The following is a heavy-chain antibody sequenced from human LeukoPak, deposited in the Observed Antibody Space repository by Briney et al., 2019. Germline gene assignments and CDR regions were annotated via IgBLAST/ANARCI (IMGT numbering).Heavy chain of an antibody. Sequence: SETLSLTCTVSGGSISGYYWSWIRQPPGRGLEWIGYIYYSGSTNYNPSLKSRVTISVDTSKNQFSLKLSSVTAADTAVYYCARGVPHDAFDIWGQGTMVTVSS. CDR2: IYYSGST. J-gene: IGHJ3*02. D-gene: IGHD3-10*01. CDR3: ARGVPHDAFDI. CDR1: GGSISGYY. V-gene: IGHV4-59*12.